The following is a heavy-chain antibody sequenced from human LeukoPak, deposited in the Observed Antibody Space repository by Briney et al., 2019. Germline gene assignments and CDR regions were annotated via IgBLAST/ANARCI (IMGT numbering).Heavy chain of an antibody. CDR1: GFTFSSYW. CDR3: ARDPTPYDYVWGSYRLEDY. CDR2: IKQDGSEK. Sequence: GGSLRLSCAASGFTFSSYWMSWVRQAPGKGLEWVANIKQDGSEKYYVDSVKGRFTISRDNAKNSLYLQMNSLRAEDTAVYYCARDPTPYDYVWGSYRLEDYWGQGTLVTVSS. D-gene: IGHD3-16*02. J-gene: IGHJ4*02. V-gene: IGHV3-7*03.